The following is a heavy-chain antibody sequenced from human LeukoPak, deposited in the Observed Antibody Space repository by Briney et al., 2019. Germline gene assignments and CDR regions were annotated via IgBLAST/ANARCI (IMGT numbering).Heavy chain of an antibody. CDR3: ATGIPAPGTG. Sequence: GASVKVSCKASGYTFTSYGISWVRQAPGQGLEWMGIINPSGGSTSYAQKFQGRVTMTRDTSTSTVYMELSSLRSEDTAVYYCATGIPAPGTGWGQGILVTVSS. CDR2: INPSGGST. CDR1: GYTFTSYG. V-gene: IGHV1-46*01. J-gene: IGHJ4*02. D-gene: IGHD6-13*01.